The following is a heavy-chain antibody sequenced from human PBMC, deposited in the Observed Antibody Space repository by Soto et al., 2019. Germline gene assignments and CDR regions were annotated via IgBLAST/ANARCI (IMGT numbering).Heavy chain of an antibody. Sequence: EVRLVDSGGGLIQPGGSLRLSCAASGFSVSSSHMIWVRQAPGKGLEWVSVIYSGGTTYYAVSVKGRFTISRDKSKKTVYRQMDSLRTEDTAVYYCAKLGPYDAESYSFRYNWIDPWGQGTLVTVSS. J-gene: IGHJ5*02. V-gene: IGHV3-53*01. CDR1: GFSVSSSH. CDR2: IYSGGTT. D-gene: IGHD3-10*01. CDR3: AKLGPYDAESYSFRYNWIDP.